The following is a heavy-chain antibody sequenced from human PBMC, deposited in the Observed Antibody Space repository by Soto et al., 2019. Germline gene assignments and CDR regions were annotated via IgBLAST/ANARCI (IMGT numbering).Heavy chain of an antibody. CDR2: IYWDDDK. CDR1: GFSLSTSGVG. CDR3: AHAPREATIFGVARLYYFDY. J-gene: IGHJ4*02. V-gene: IGHV2-5*02. Sequence: QITLKESGPTLVKPTQPLTLTCTFSGFSLSTSGVGVGWIRQPPGKALEWLALIYWDDDKRYSPSLKSRLTITKDTSKNQVVLTMTNMDPVDTATYYCAHAPREATIFGVARLYYFDYWGQGTLVTVSS. D-gene: IGHD3-3*01.